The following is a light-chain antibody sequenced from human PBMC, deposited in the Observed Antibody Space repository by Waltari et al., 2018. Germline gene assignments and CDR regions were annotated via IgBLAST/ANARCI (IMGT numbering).Light chain of an antibody. V-gene: IGLV2-14*03. CDR3: SSYTSRTYVV. CDR1: ISDVDNYNY. Sequence: QSALTQPASVSGSPGQSITISCTGIISDVDNYNYVSWSQHHPGKAPKLIIFDVSMLPPGVSNRFSGSKSGNTASLTISGLQAEDEADYYCSSYTSRTYVVFGGGTKLTVL. J-gene: IGLJ2*01. CDR2: DVS.